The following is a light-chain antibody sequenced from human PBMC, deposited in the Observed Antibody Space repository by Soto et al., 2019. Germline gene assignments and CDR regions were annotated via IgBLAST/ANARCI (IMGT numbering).Light chain of an antibody. CDR3: QQYGTFPIT. Sequence: EIVLTQSPGTLSLSPGERATLSCRASQTVSSTYLAWYQQKPGQAPRLLIYGASSRATGIPDRFSGTVSGTDFTLTISRLEPEDFAVYYCQQYGTFPITFGRGTRLENK. CDR1: QTVSSTY. CDR2: GAS. V-gene: IGKV3-20*01. J-gene: IGKJ5*01.